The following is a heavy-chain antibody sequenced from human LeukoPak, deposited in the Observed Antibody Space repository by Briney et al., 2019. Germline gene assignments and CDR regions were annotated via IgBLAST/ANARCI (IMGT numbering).Heavy chain of an antibody. V-gene: IGHV1-2*02. CDR2: INPNSGGT. Sequence: GASVKVSCKASGYTFTGYYMHWVRQAPGQGLEWMGWINPNSGGTNYAQKFQGRVTMTRDTSISTAYMELSRLRSDDTAVYYCAREQDVAVAGFDYWGQGTQVTVSS. D-gene: IGHD6-19*01. J-gene: IGHJ4*02. CDR3: AREQDVAVAGFDY. CDR1: GYTFTGYY.